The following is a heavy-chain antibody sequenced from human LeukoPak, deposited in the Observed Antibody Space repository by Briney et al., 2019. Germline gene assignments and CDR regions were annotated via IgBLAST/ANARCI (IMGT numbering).Heavy chain of an antibody. CDR1: GFTFSSYG. D-gene: IGHD3-10*01. V-gene: IGHV3-23*01. J-gene: IGHJ4*02. CDR3: ATAGIWFGELLLVYYFDY. Sequence: PGGSLRLSCAASGFTFSSYGMSWVRQAPGKGLEWVSSISGSGGSIYYADSVKGRFTISRDNAKNTLYLQMNSLRAEDTAVYYCATAGIWFGELLLVYYFDYWGQESLVTVSS. CDR2: ISGSGGSI.